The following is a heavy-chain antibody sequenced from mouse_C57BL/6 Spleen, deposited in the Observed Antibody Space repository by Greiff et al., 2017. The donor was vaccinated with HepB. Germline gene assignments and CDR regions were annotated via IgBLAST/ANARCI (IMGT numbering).Heavy chain of an antibody. D-gene: IGHD2-4*01. CDR3: ARSRDYDVLFDY. CDR2: INPNNGGT. CDR1: GYTFTDYN. J-gene: IGHJ2*01. V-gene: IGHV1-18*01. Sequence: VQLKESGPELVKPGASVKIPCKASGYTFTDYNIDWVKQSHGKSLEWIGDINPNNGGTIYNQKFKGKATLTVDKSSSTAYMELRSLTSEDTAVYYCARSRDYDVLFDYWGQGTTLTVSS.